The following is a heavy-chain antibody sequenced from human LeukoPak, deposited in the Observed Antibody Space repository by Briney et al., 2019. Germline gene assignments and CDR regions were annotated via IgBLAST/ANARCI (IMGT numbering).Heavy chain of an antibody. CDR2: ISLDGATT. CDR3: VKDHGWLLYS. V-gene: IGHV3-23*01. Sequence: GGSLRLSCAASRFTFSSYGMHWVRQAPGKGLEWVSGISLDGATTYYAGSVEGRFTISRDNSKNTLYLQMNSLRADDTAVYYCVKDHGWLLYSWGQGTLVTVSS. CDR1: RFTFSSYG. D-gene: IGHD3-9*01. J-gene: IGHJ4*02.